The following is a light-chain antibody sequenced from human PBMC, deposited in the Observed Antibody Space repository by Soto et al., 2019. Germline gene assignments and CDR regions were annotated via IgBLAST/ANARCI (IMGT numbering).Light chain of an antibody. Sequence: EIVLTQSPGTPSLSPGERATLSCRASQSVSSSYLAWYQQKPGQAPRLLIYGASSRATGIPDRFSGSGSGTEFTLTISSLQSEDFAVYYCQQRSNWPPTFGQGTRLEIK. V-gene: IGKV3D-20*02. J-gene: IGKJ5*01. CDR2: GAS. CDR3: QQRSNWPPT. CDR1: QSVSSSY.